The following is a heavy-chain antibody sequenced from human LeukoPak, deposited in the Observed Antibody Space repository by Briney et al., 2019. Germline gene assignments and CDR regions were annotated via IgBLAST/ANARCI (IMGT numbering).Heavy chain of an antibody. CDR2: ISSSGSTI. CDR1: GFTFSDYY. CDR3: ARDRVATIPYYYYGMDV. D-gene: IGHD5-24*01. Sequence: PGGSLRLSCAASGFTFSDYYKSWIRQAPGKGLEWVSYISSSGSTIYYADSVKGRFTISRDNAKNSLYLQMNSLRAEDTAVYYCARDRVATIPYYYYGMDVWGQGTTVTVSS. V-gene: IGHV3-11*01. J-gene: IGHJ6*02.